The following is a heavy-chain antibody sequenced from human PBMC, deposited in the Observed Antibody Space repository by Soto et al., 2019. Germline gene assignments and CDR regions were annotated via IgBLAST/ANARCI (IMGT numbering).Heavy chain of an antibody. D-gene: IGHD1-26*01. Sequence: GESLKISCKHSGCNFPTFWIAWVRQMPGKGLEWMGTIYPDDSYTNYSPSFQGHVTISADKSISTAYLQWSSLKASDTAMYYCARWVGARVWYFDLWGRGTLVTVSS. CDR3: ARWVGARVWYFDL. CDR1: GCNFPTFW. V-gene: IGHV5-10-1*01. CDR2: IYPDDSYT. J-gene: IGHJ2*01.